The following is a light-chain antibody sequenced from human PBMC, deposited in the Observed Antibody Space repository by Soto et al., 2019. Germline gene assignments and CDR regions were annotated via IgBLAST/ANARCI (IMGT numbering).Light chain of an antibody. J-gene: IGLJ2*01. CDR1: SSDIGAYNF. CDR3: TSWTTSTTMI. CDR2: DVN. Sequence: QSALTQPASVSGSPGQSITISYTGTSSDIGAYNFVSWYQQHPGKAPKLMLYDVNIRPSGVSNRFSGSKSGNTASLTISGLQAEDEADYYCTSWTTSTTMIFGGGTKVTV. V-gene: IGLV2-14*03.